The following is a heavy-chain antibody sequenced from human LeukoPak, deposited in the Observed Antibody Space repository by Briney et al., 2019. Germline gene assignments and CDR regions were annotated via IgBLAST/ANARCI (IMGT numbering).Heavy chain of an antibody. Sequence: SGGSLRLSCAASGFTFSNYAMSWVRQAPGKGLEWVSSLSGSGYSTYYADSVKGRFTISRDNFKNTLYLQMTSLTAEDTAVYYCAKGMAMNTVATSGWGQGTLVTVSS. J-gene: IGHJ4*02. V-gene: IGHV3-23*01. CDR1: GFTFSNYA. D-gene: IGHD5-12*01. CDR3: AKGMAMNTVATSG. CDR2: LSGSGYST.